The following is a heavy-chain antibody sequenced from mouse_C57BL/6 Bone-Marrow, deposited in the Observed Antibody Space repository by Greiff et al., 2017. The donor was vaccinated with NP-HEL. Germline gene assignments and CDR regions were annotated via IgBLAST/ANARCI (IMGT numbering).Heavy chain of an antibody. Sequence: EVMLVETGGGLVQPGGSRGLSCEGSGFTFSGFWMSWVRQTPGKTLEWIGDINSDGSAINYAPSIKDRFTIFRDNDKSTLYLQMSNVRSEDTATYFCMRSLYYDYDGGYAMDYWGQGTSVTVSS. V-gene: IGHV11-2*01. CDR3: MRSLYYDYDGGYAMDY. J-gene: IGHJ4*01. CDR2: INSDGSAI. CDR1: GFTFSGFW. D-gene: IGHD2-4*01.